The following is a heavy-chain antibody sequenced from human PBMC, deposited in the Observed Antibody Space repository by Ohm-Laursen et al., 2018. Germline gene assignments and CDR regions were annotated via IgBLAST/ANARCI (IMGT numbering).Heavy chain of an antibody. D-gene: IGHD5-18*01. V-gene: IGHV1-69*04. CDR2: IIPILGIA. J-gene: IGHJ4*02. CDR3: ARDGRYIYGFVDY. CDR1: GGTFSSYA. Sequence: SSVKVSCKASGGTFSSYAISWVRQAPGQGLEWMGRIIPILGIANYAQKFQGRVTITADKSTSTAYMELSSLRSEDTAVYYCARDGRYIYGFVDYWGQGTLVTVSS.